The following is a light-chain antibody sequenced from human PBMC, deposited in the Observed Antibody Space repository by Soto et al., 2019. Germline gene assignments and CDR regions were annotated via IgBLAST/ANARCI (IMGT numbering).Light chain of an antibody. J-gene: IGKJ4*01. CDR3: QQYYSSPLT. CDR2: WAS. V-gene: IGKV4-1*01. Sequence: DIVMTQSPDSLSVSLGERATINCKYSLSVLYSSNNRNHLAWYQQKPGQPPKLLFYWASTRESGVPDRFGGSGSGTDFVLTISSLQAEDVAIYYCQQYYSSPLTFGGGTKVDIK. CDR1: LSVLYSSNNRNH.